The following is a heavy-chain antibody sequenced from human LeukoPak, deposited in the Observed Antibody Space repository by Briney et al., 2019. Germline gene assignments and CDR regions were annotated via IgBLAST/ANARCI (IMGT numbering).Heavy chain of an antibody. CDR3: AKGNDYDFWSGYNWFDP. Sequence: PGGSLRLSCAASGFTFDDYAMHWVRQAPGKGLEWVSGINWNSGSIGYADSVKGRFTISRDNSKNTLYLQMNSLRAEDTAVYYCAKGNDYDFWSGYNWFDPWGQGTLVTVSS. D-gene: IGHD3-3*01. CDR2: INWNSGSI. V-gene: IGHV3-9*01. CDR1: GFTFDDYA. J-gene: IGHJ5*02.